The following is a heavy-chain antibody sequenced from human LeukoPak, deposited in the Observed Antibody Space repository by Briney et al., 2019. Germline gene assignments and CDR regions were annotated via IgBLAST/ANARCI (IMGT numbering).Heavy chain of an antibody. D-gene: IGHD6-13*01. Sequence: GASVKVSCKASGGTFSSYAISWVRQAPGQGLEWMGIINPSGGSTSYAQKFQGRVTMTRDMSTSTVYMELSSLRSEDTAVYYCARDRSDIAAASYAFDIWGQGTMVTVSS. J-gene: IGHJ3*02. V-gene: IGHV1-46*01. CDR1: GGTFSSYA. CDR2: INPSGGST. CDR3: ARDRSDIAAASYAFDI.